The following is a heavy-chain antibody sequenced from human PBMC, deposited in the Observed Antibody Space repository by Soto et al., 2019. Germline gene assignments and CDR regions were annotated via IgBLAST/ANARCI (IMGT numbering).Heavy chain of an antibody. Sequence: QVQLQESGPGLVKPSETLSLTCTVSGGSVSSGSYYWSWIRQPPGKGLEWIGYIYYSGSTNYNPSLKSRVTISVDTSKIQFSLKLSSVTAADTAVYYCARSPRRAVAGTGGFDYWGQGTLVTVSS. CDR1: GGSVSSGSYY. D-gene: IGHD6-19*01. J-gene: IGHJ4*02. CDR3: ARSPRRAVAGTGGFDY. V-gene: IGHV4-61*01. CDR2: IYYSGST.